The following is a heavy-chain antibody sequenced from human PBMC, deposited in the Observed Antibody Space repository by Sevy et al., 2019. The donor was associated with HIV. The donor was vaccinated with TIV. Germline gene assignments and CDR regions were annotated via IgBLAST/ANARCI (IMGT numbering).Heavy chain of an antibody. CDR1: DDSISSYY. J-gene: IGHJ6*02. Sequence: SDTLSLTCTVSDDSISSYYWSWIRQPPGKGLEWIGYIFYNGITNYNPSLKSRVTISVDTSKNQFSLKLSSVTASDTAVYYCARSIAAPRGMDVWGQGTTVTVSS. CDR3: ARSIAAPRGMDV. V-gene: IGHV4-59*01. D-gene: IGHD6-6*01. CDR2: IFYNGIT.